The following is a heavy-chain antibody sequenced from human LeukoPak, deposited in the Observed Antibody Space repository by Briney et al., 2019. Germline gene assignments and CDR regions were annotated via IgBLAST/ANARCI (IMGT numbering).Heavy chain of an antibody. CDR3: ARDRGCTNGVCYVYYYYGMDV. Sequence: ASVKVSCKASGGIFSNYGISWVRQAPGQGLEWMGWISAYNGNTNYAQKLQGRVTMTTDTSTSTAYMELRSLRSDDTAVYYCARDRGCTNGVCYVYYYYGMDVWGQGTTVTVSS. J-gene: IGHJ6*02. CDR2: ISAYNGNT. CDR1: GGIFSNYG. D-gene: IGHD2-8*01. V-gene: IGHV1-18*01.